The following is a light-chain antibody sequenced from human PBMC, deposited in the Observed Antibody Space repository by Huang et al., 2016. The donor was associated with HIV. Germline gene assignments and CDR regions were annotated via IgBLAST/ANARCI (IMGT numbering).Light chain of an antibody. CDR2: GAS. Sequence: EIVMRQSPATLSASPGERVTLSCTASQSVSSNLAWYQQKPGQGPRRLIYGASTRATGIPARVRGSGSGTEFTLTISSLQSEDFAVYYCQQYNNWPRTFGQGTKVEIK. J-gene: IGKJ1*01. V-gene: IGKV3-15*01. CDR1: QSVSSN. CDR3: QQYNNWPRT.